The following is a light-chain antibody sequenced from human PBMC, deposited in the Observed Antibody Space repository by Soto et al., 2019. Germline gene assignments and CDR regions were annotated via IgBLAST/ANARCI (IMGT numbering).Light chain of an antibody. CDR1: QRISSW. CDR3: QQYDTYSIT. V-gene: IGKV1-5*01. CDR2: DAS. Sequence: DIQMTQSPSTLSESVGDRVTITCRASQRISSWVAWYQQKPGKAPKFLIYDASRLESGVPSRFSGSGSGTEFILTINSLQPDDFATYYCQQYDTYSITFGQGTRLEIK. J-gene: IGKJ5*01.